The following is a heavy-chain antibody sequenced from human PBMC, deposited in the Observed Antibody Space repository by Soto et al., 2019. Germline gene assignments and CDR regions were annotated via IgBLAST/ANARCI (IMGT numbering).Heavy chain of an antibody. CDR1: GGSISSYY. CDR2: IYYSGST. V-gene: IGHV4-59*01. J-gene: IGHJ4*02. D-gene: IGHD3-22*01. Sequence: SETLSLTCTVSGGSISSYYWSWIRQPPGKGLEWIGYIYYSGSTNYNPSLKSRVTISVDTSKNQFSLKLSSVTAADTAVYYCASGSYYYDSSGYASDYWGQGTLVTVSS. CDR3: ASGSYYYDSSGYASDY.